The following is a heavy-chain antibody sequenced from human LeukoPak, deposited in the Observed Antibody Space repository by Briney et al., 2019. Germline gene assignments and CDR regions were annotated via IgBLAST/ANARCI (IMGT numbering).Heavy chain of an antibody. CDR2: IWYDGSNK. CDR3: ARVSCSSTSCSLPYY. CDR1: GFTFSNYG. J-gene: IGHJ4*02. D-gene: IGHD2-2*01. Sequence: GSLRLSCAASGFTFSNYGMHRVRQAPGKGLEWVALIWYDGSNKYYADSVKGRFTISRDNSNNTLYLQMNSLRAEDTAVYYCARVSCSSTSCSLPYYWGQGTLVTVSS. V-gene: IGHV3-33*08.